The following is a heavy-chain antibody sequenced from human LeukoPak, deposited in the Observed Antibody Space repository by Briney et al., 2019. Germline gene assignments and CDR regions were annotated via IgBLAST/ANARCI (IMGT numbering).Heavy chain of an antibody. V-gene: IGHV4-39*07. D-gene: IGHD6-19*01. CDR1: GGSISSSSYY. CDR2: LYYSGST. CDR3: ARGIAVAGRPFGY. J-gene: IGHJ4*02. Sequence: SETLSLTCNVSGGSISSSSYYWGWIRQPPGKGLEWIGSLYYSGSTYYNPSLKSRVTISGDMSNNQFSLKLSSVTAADTAVYYCARGIAVAGRPFGYWGQGTLVTVSS.